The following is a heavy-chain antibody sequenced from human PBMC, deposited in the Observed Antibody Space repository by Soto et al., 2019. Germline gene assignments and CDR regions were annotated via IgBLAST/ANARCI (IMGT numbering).Heavy chain of an antibody. CDR3: ARGGALSSSWS. CDR2: IIPVFGTP. J-gene: IGHJ5*01. V-gene: IGHV1-69*06. D-gene: IGHD6-13*01. CDR1: GYCCSIHA. Sequence: GASLNGSSKASGYCCSIHAVSWFRQSPLQCLELMGGIIPVFGTPSYAQKFQGRVTISAEKSTNTSYLELRSLRSEDTAVYYCARGGALSSSWSWG.